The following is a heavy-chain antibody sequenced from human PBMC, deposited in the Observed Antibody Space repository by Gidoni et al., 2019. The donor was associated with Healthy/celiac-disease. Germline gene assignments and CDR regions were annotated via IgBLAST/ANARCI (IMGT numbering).Heavy chain of an antibody. CDR3: AKDVRITMIVVPYTAAAFDI. CDR2: ISGSGGST. CDR1: GFTFSSYA. V-gene: IGHV3-23*01. D-gene: IGHD3-22*01. J-gene: IGHJ3*02. Sequence: EVQLLESGGGLVQPGGSLRLSCAASGFTFSSYAMSWVRQAPGKGLEWVSAISGSGGSTYYADSVKGRFTISRDNSKNTLYLQMNSLRAEDTAVYYCAKDVRITMIVVPYTAAAFDIWGQGTMVTVSS.